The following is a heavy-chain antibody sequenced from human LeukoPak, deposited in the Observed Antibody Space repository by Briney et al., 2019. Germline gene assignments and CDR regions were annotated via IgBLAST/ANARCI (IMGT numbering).Heavy chain of an antibody. V-gene: IGHV3-21*01. CDR3: ARAERQRLVPKPIDY. CDR1: GFTFSNYA. CDR2: ISSSSSYI. D-gene: IGHD6-19*01. Sequence: GGSLRLSCAASGFTFSNYAMHWVRQAPGKGLEWVSSISSSSSYIYYADSVKGRFTISRDNAKNSLYLQMNSLRAEDTAVYYCARAERQRLVPKPIDYWGQGTLVTVSS. J-gene: IGHJ4*02.